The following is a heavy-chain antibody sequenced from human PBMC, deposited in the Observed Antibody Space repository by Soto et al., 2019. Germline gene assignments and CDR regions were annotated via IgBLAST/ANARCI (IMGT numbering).Heavy chain of an antibody. CDR2: ISYDGSNE. Sequence: TGGSLRPSFAAPGNPFSKYCMHWGRPAPGKGLEWVAVISYDGSNENYADSVKGRVTMTRDTSTSTVYMELSSLRSEDTAVYYCARVRAVAGTDLFDPWGQGTLVTVSS. V-gene: IGHV3-30*03. CDR1: GNPFSKYC. J-gene: IGHJ5*02. CDR3: ARVRAVAGTDLFDP. D-gene: IGHD6-19*01.